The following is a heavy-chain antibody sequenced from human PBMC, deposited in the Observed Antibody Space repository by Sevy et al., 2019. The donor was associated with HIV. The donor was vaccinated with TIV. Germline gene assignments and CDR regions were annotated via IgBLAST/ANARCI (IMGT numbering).Heavy chain of an antibody. CDR2: INPNSGGT. J-gene: IGHJ4*02. Sequence: ASLKVSCKASGYTFTGYYMHCVRQAPGQGLEWMGRINPNSGGTNYAQKFQGRVTMTRDTSISTAYMELSRLRSDDTAVYYCAASLEWDTAVDYWGQGTLVTVSS. D-gene: IGHD5-18*01. CDR1: GYTFTGYY. V-gene: IGHV1-2*06. CDR3: AASLEWDTAVDY.